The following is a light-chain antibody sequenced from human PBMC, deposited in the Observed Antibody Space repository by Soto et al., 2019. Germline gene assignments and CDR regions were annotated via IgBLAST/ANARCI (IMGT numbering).Light chain of an antibody. CDR3: SSYTSSSTYV. CDR2: DVS. J-gene: IGLJ1*01. Sequence: QSALTQPASVSGSPGQSITISCTGTSSDVGGSNYVSWYQQHPGNAPKLIIFDVSHRPSGFSNRFSGSRSGNTASQNISGLQAADEADYYCSSYTSSSTYVFGTGTKLTVL. CDR1: SSDVGGSNY. V-gene: IGLV2-14*03.